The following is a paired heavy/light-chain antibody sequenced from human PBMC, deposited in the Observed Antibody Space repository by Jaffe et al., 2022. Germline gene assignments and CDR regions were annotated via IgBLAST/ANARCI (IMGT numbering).Heavy chain of an antibody. J-gene: IGHJ4*02. Sequence: EVQLVESGGGLVQPGGSLRLSCAASGFTFSSYEMNWVRQAPGKGLEWVSYISSSGSTIYYADSVKGRFTISRDNAKNSLYLQMNSLRAEDTAVYYCASGSRGSRGVIIRLLGSKIFDYWGQGTLVTVSS. CDR1: GFTFSSYE. V-gene: IGHV3-48*03. D-gene: IGHD3-10*01. CDR2: ISSSGSTI. CDR3: ASGSRGSRGVIIRLLGSKIFDY.
Light chain of an antibody. J-gene: IGKJ3*01. CDR3: LQHNSYPFT. Sequence: DIQMTQSPSSLSASVGDRVTITCRASQGIRNDLGWYQQKPGKAPKRLIYAASSLQSGVPSRFSGSGSGTEFTLTISSLQPEDFATYYCLQHNSYPFTFGPGTKVDIK. CDR2: AAS. CDR1: QGIRND. V-gene: IGKV1-17*01.